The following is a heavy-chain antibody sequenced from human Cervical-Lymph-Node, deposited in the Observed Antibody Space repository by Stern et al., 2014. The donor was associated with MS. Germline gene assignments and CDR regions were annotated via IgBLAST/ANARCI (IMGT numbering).Heavy chain of an antibody. CDR1: GFTFDDYA. J-gene: IGHJ6*02. Sequence: EVQLEESGGGLVQPGRSLRLSCAASGFTFDDYAMHWVRQAPGKGLEWVSGISWNSGSIGYADSVKGRFTISRDNAKNSLYLQMNSLRAEDTALYYCAKDIGAVAGTIYYYYGMDVWGQGTTVTVSS. V-gene: IGHV3-9*01. D-gene: IGHD6-19*01. CDR2: ISWNSGSI. CDR3: AKDIGAVAGTIYYYYGMDV.